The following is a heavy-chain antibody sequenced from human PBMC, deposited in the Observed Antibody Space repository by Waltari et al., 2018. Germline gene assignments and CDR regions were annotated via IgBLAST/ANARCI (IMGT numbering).Heavy chain of an antibody. CDR1: GFTFSSYA. J-gene: IGHJ3*02. CDR3: ARGILSYGSGTDAFDI. V-gene: IGHV3-30-3*01. CDR2: ISYDGSNK. D-gene: IGHD5-18*01. Sequence: QVQLVESGGGVVQPGRSLRLSCAASGFTFSSYAMHWVRQAPGKGLEWVAVISYDGSNKYYADSVKGRFTISRDNSKNTLYLQMNSLRAEDTAVYYCARGILSYGSGTDAFDIWGQGTMVTVSS.